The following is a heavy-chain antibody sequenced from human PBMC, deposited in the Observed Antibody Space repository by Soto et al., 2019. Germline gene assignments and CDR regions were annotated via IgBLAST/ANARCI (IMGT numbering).Heavy chain of an antibody. CDR2: IYYSGST. D-gene: IGHD3-22*01. J-gene: IGHJ4*02. Sequence: QVQLQESGPGLVKPSQTLSLTCTVSGGSISSGGYYWSWIRQHPGKGLEWIGYIYYSGSTYYNPSLKRRVTXSVDTSKNQFSLKLSSVTAADTAVYYCARVHSPTFGPGIDYYYDTSGYTFDYWGQGTLVTVSS. V-gene: IGHV4-31*03. CDR1: GGSISSGGYY. CDR3: ARVHSPTFGPGIDYYYDTSGYTFDY.